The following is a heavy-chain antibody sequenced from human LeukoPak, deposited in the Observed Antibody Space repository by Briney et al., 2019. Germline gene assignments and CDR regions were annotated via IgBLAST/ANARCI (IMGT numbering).Heavy chain of an antibody. Sequence: ASVKVSCKASGGTFSSYAISWVRQAPGQGLEWMGRIIPILGIANYAQKFQGRVTITADKSTSTAYMELSSLRSEDTAVYYCARDYSSSSDAFDIWGQGTMVTVSS. D-gene: IGHD6-13*01. CDR3: ARDYSSSSDAFDI. CDR1: GGTFSSYA. CDR2: IIPILGIA. V-gene: IGHV1-69*04. J-gene: IGHJ3*02.